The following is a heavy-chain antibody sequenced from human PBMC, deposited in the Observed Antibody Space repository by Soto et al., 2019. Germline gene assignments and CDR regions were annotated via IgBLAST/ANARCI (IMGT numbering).Heavy chain of an antibody. CDR1: GFTFSSYA. J-gene: IGHJ4*02. D-gene: IGHD5-18*01. CDR2: ISGSGGST. CDR3: AKGWIQLWTIDY. V-gene: IGHV3-23*01. Sequence: EVQLLESGGGLVQPGGSLRLSCAASGFTFSSYAMSWVRQAPGKGLEWVSAISGSGGSTYYADSVKGRFTISRDNSKNTLCLQMNSLRAEDTAVYYCAKGWIQLWTIDYWGQGTLVTVSS.